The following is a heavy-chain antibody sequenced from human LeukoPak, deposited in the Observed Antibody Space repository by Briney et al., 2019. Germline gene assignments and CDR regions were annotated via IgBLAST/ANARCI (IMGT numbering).Heavy chain of an antibody. Sequence: PSETLSLTCTVSGGPISSYYWSWIRQPPGKGLEWIGYIYYSGSTNYNPSLKSRVTISVDTSKNQFSLKLSSVTAADMAVYYCAGPNWFDPWGQGTLVTVSS. J-gene: IGHJ5*02. CDR3: AGPNWFDP. V-gene: IGHV4-59*01. CDR1: GGPISSYY. CDR2: IYYSGST.